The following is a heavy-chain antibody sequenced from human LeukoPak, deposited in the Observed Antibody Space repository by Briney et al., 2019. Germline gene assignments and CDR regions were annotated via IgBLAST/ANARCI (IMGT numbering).Heavy chain of an antibody. CDR2: ISHSGST. CDR3: ARAPERWYSYGSYTYYYMDV. Sequence: PSETLSLTCTVSGYSISSGYYWGWIRQPPGKGLKWIGSISHSGSTYYNPSLKSRVTMSVDTSKNQFSLKLSSVTAADTTVYYCARAPERWYSYGSYTYYYMDVWGKGTTVTVSS. V-gene: IGHV4-38-2*02. J-gene: IGHJ6*03. D-gene: IGHD5-18*01. CDR1: GYSISSGYY.